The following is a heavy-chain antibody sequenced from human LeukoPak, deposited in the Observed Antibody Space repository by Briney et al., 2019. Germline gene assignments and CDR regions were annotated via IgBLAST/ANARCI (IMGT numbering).Heavy chain of an antibody. D-gene: IGHD3-10*01. Sequence: GRSLRLSCAASGFTFSSYGMHWVRQAPGKGLEWVAVISYDGSSKYYADSVKGRFTISRDNSKNTLYLQMNSLRAEDTAVYYCAKDRAMYYYGSGSYSVWGQGTLVTVSS. V-gene: IGHV3-30*18. CDR3: AKDRAMYYYGSGSYSV. J-gene: IGHJ4*02. CDR1: GFTFSSYG. CDR2: ISYDGSSK.